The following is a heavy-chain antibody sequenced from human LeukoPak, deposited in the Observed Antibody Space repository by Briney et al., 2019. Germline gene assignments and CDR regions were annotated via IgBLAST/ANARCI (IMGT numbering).Heavy chain of an antibody. Sequence: SSETLSLTCAVYGGSFSGYYWSWIRQPPGKGLEWIGEINRSGSTNYNPSLKSRVTISVDTSKNQFSLKLSSVTAADTAVYYCARRGLLASEYSSSSGVDYWGQGTLVTVSS. J-gene: IGHJ4*02. CDR2: INRSGST. CDR3: ARRGLLASEYSSSSGVDY. V-gene: IGHV4-34*01. D-gene: IGHD6-6*01. CDR1: GGSFSGYY.